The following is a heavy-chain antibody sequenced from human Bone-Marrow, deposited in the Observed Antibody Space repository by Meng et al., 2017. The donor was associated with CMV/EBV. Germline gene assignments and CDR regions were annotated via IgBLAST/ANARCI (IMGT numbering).Heavy chain of an antibody. D-gene: IGHD2-2*01. Sequence: YTFTGYYMHWVRQAPGQGLEWMGWINPNSGGTNYAQKFQGRVTMTRDTSISTAYMELSRLRSDDTAVYYCARGKVGYCSSTSCRMFDPWGQGTLVTVSS. V-gene: IGHV1-2*02. CDR3: ARGKVGYCSSTSCRMFDP. CDR2: INPNSGGT. CDR1: YTFTGYY. J-gene: IGHJ5*02.